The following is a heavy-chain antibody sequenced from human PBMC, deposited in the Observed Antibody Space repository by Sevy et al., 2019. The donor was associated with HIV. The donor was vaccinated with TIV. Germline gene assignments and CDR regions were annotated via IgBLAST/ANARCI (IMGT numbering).Heavy chain of an antibody. Sequence: SQTLSLTCAISGDSVSSNSAAWNWIRQSPSRGLEWLGRTYYRSKWYNDYAVSVKSRITINPDTSKNQFSLQLNSVTPEDTAVYYCARSGGDSTRSFGWFDPRGQGTLVTVSS. J-gene: IGHJ5*02. CDR2: TYYRSKWYN. CDR3: ARSGGDSTRSFGWFDP. D-gene: IGHD2-21*02. CDR1: GDSVSSNSAA. V-gene: IGHV6-1*01.